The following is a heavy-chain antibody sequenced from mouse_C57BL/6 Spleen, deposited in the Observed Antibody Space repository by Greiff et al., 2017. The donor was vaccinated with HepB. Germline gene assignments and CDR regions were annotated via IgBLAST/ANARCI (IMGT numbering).Heavy chain of an antibody. CDR2: ILPGSGST. CDR3: ARRNLITTVHYAMDY. J-gene: IGHJ4*01. V-gene: IGHV1-9*01. D-gene: IGHD1-1*01. CDR1: GYTFTGYW. Sequence: QVQLQQSGAELMKPGASVKLSCKATGYTFTGYWIEWVKQRPGHGLEWIGEILPGSGSTNYNEKFKGKATFTADTSSNTAYMQLSSLTTEDSAIYYCARRNLITTVHYAMDYWGQGTSVTVSS.